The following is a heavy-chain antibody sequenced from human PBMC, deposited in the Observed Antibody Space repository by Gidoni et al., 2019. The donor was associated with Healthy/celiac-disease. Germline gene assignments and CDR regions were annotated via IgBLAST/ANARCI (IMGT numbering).Heavy chain of an antibody. Sequence: QVQLQESGPGLVKPSETLSLTCAVSGYSISSGYYWGWIRQPPGQGLEWMGSIYHSGSTYYNPSLKSRATISVYTSKTQFSLKLSSVTAADPAVYYCARDRASRTRFDYWGQGTLVTVSS. J-gene: IGHJ4*02. CDR2: IYHSGST. CDR3: ARDRASRTRFDY. V-gene: IGHV4-38-2*02. CDR1: GYSISSGYY.